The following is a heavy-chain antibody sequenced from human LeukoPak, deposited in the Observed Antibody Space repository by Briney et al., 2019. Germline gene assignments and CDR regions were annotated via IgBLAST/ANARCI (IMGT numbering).Heavy chain of an antibody. V-gene: IGHV4-30-4*01. CDR3: ARAAAVTNSWYYFDY. D-gene: IGHD6-13*01. J-gene: IGHJ4*02. Sequence: SQTLSLTCTVSGDSVSSGDHHWSWIRQPPGKGLVWIGYIRYGGRTYYNPSLKSRIIISVDMSKNQYSLSLNSLSAADSAVYFCARAAAVTNSWYYFDYWGQGTLVTVSS. CDR2: IRYGGRT. CDR1: GDSVSSGDHH.